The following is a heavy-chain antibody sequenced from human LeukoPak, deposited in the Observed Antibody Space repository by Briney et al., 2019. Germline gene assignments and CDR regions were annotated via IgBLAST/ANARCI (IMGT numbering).Heavy chain of an antibody. CDR2: IYYSGST. Sequence: PSETLSLTCTVSGGSISSYYWSWIRQPPGKGLEWIGYIYYSGSTNYNPSLKSRVTISVDTSKNQFSLKLSSVTAADTAVYYCAREDRFSSSWYITDAFDIWGQGTMVTVSS. V-gene: IGHV4-59*12. CDR3: AREDRFSSSWYITDAFDI. J-gene: IGHJ3*02. CDR1: GGSISSYY. D-gene: IGHD6-13*01.